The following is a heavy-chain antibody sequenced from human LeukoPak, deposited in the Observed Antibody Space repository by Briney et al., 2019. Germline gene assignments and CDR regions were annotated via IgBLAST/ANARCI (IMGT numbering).Heavy chain of an antibody. CDR3: AAPIAAHGAFDI. CDR2: INPSGGST. CDR1: GYTFTSYY. J-gene: IGHJ3*02. V-gene: IGHV1-46*01. Sequence: GASVKVSCKASGYTFTSYYMHWVRQAPGQGLEWMGIINPSGGSTSYAQKFQGRVTMTRDMSTSTVYMELSSLRSEDTAVYYCAAPIAAHGAFDIWGQGTMVTVSS. D-gene: IGHD6-6*01.